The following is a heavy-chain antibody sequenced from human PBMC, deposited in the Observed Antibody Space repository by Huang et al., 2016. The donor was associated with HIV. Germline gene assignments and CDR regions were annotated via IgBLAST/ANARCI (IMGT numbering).Heavy chain of an antibody. V-gene: IGHV3-33*04. CDR3: ARGDYYDSSGYHPGYFDY. Sequence: VQLIESGGGVVKPGKSLRLSCATSGFILSNYGMPWVRQAPGKGLKWVAFIRNDGMKKNYADSVRGRFTVGRDNGNKTLFLQMRSLGVDDTAVYYCARGDYYDSSGYHPGYFDYWGQGILVTVSS. J-gene: IGHJ4*02. CDR1: GFILSNYG. CDR2: IRNDGMKK. D-gene: IGHD3-22*01.